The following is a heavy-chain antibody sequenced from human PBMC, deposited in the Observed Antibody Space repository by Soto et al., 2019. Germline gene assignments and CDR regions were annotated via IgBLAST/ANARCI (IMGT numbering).Heavy chain of an antibody. CDR1: GLNFSNYA. V-gene: IGHV3-23*01. CDR2: ISGSGATT. D-gene: IGHD6-19*01. CDR3: AKDRKSGSGWYWDS. Sequence: EVQLLESGGDLVQPGGSLRLPCAASGLNFSNYAMSWVRQAPGKGLEWVSGISGSGATTYYADSVKGRFTISRDNTKNTLYMQMNSLRAEDTAVYYCAKDRKSGSGWYWDSWGQGTLVTVSS. J-gene: IGHJ4*02.